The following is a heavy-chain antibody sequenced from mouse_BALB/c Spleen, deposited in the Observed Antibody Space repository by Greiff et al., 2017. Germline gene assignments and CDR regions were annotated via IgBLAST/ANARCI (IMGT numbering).Heavy chain of an antibody. Sequence: EVKLEESGPGLVKPSQSLSLTCTVTGYSITSDYAWNWIRQFPGNKLEWMGYISYSGSTSYNPSLKSRISITRDTSKNQFFLQLNSVTTEDTATYYCASLQLGRFAYWGQGTLVTVSA. CDR2: ISYSGST. CDR1: GYSITSDYA. V-gene: IGHV3-2*02. J-gene: IGHJ3*01. D-gene: IGHD4-1*02. CDR3: ASLQLGRFAY.